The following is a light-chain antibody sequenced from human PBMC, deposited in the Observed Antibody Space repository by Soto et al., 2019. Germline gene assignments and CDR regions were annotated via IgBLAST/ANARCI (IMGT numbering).Light chain of an antibody. V-gene: IGKV1-39*01. Sequence: DIHMTQSPSSLSASVGDTVTISCRASQNIDMYLNWYQQKPGKAPRVLISGASSLQSGVPSRFSGSGSGIDFTLTINSLQPEDGESDFCQHPCNSRSGACDQGTKVDIK. CDR3: QHPCNSRSGA. J-gene: IGKJ1*01. CDR2: GAS. CDR1: QNIDMY.